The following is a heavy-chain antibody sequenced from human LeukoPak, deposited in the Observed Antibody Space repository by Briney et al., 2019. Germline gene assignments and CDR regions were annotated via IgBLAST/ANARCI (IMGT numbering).Heavy chain of an antibody. J-gene: IGHJ4*02. CDR2: IYYSGGT. CDR1: GGSISSYY. Sequence: SETLSLTCTVSGGSISSYYWSWIRQPPGKGLEWIGYIYYSGGTNYNPSLKSRVTISVDTSKNQFSLKLSSVTAADTAVYYCARDLSTGYFDYWGQGTLVTVSS. CDR3: ARDLSTGYFDY. V-gene: IGHV4-59*01.